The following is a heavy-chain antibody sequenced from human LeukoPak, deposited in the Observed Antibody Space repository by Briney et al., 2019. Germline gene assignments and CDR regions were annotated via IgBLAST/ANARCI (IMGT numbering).Heavy chain of an antibody. D-gene: IGHD3-10*01. V-gene: IGHV1-69*02. CDR3: AATGGSGSYDFDY. Sequence: EASVKVSCKASGGTFSSYTISWVRQAPGQGLEWMGRIIPILGIANYAQKFQGRVTSTADKSTSTAYMELSSLRSEDTAVYYCAATGGSGSYDFDYWGQGTLVTVSS. J-gene: IGHJ4*02. CDR1: GGTFSSYT. CDR2: IIPILGIA.